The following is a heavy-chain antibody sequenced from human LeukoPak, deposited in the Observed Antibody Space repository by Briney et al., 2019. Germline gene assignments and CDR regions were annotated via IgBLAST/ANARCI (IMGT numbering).Heavy chain of an antibody. CDR3: ARGKPYVWGSYRYTPYYFDY. V-gene: IGHV7-4-1*02. Sequence: GASVKVSCKASGGTFSSYAMNWVRQAPGQGLEWMEWINTNTGNPTYAQGFTGRFVFSLDTSVSTAYLQISSLKAEDTAVYYCARGKPYVWGSYRYTPYYFDYWGQGTLVTVSS. D-gene: IGHD3-16*02. J-gene: IGHJ4*02. CDR2: INTNTGNP. CDR1: GGTFSSYA.